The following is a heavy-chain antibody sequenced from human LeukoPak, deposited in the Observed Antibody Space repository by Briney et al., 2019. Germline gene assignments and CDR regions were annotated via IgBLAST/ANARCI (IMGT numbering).Heavy chain of an antibody. J-gene: IGHJ4*02. CDR1: GFTVSSNY. Sequence: PGGSLRLSCAASGFTVSSNYMSWVRQAPGKGLEWVSVFYSGGSTYYADSVKGRFTISRDNPKNTLYLQMNTLRAEDTAVYYCARAPSPYYFDSSGFWFYFDYWGQGTLVTVSS. D-gene: IGHD3-22*01. V-gene: IGHV3-53*01. CDR3: ARAPSPYYFDSSGFWFYFDY. CDR2: FYSGGST.